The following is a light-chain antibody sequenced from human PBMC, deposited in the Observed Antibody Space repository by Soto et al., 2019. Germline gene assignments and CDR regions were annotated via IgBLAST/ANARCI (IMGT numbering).Light chain of an antibody. Sequence: DIQMTQSPSSLSASVGDRVTITCRASQSISTYLNWYQQKPGKAPKLLIYAASSLQSGVPSRFSGSGSGTDFTLTIRGLQPEDFATYYCHQSYSIPLTFGGGTKVEIK. CDR2: AAS. J-gene: IGKJ4*01. V-gene: IGKV1-39*01. CDR1: QSISTY. CDR3: HQSYSIPLT.